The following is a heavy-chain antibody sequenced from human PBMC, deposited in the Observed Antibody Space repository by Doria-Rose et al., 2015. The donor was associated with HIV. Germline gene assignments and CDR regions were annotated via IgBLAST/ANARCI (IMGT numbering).Heavy chain of an antibody. V-gene: IGHV3-21*03. Sequence: VQLAPSGRGLFKPGGSLRLPCAASGFTFSRYSMNWVRQAPGKGLEWVSSISSSSEYIYYVDSVRGRFTISRDNAKNSVYLQMNSLRTEDTPVYYCARDHYDSGGYYSDWGQGTLVTVSS. CDR2: ISSSSEYI. D-gene: IGHD3-22*01. J-gene: IGHJ4*02. CDR1: GFTFSRYS. CDR3: ARDHYDSGGYYSD.